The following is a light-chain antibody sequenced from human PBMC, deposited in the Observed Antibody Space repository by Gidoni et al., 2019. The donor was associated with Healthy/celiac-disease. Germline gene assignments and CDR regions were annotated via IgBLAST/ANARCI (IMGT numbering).Light chain of an antibody. CDR2: DAS. V-gene: IGKV3-11*01. CDR1: QSVSSY. Sequence: EIVLTQSPATLSLSPGDRATLSCRASQSVSSYLAWYQQKPGQAPRLLIYDASNRATGIPARFSGSGSGTDFTLTISSLEPEDFAVYYCQQRSNWPPMYTFGQXTKLEIK. CDR3: QQRSNWPPMYT. J-gene: IGKJ2*01.